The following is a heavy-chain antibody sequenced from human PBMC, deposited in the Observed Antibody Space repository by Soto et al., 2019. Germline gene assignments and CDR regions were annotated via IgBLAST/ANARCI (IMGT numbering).Heavy chain of an antibody. D-gene: IGHD3-22*01. V-gene: IGHV1-2*02. J-gene: IGHJ5*02. CDR3: ARDYPPDYYDSSGYYFGGWFDL. CDR1: GYTFTGYY. CDR2: INPNSGVT. Sequence: SAKVSCKASGYTFTGYYMHWVRQAPGQGLEWMGWINPNSGVTNYAQKFQGRVTMTRDTSISTAYMELSRLRFDDTAVYYCARDYPPDYYDSSGYYFGGWFDLWGQGTLVTVSS.